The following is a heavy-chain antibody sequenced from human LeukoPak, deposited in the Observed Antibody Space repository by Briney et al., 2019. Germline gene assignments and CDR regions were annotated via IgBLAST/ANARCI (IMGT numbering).Heavy chain of an antibody. CDR2: INGDGSIT. Sequence: GGSLRLSCAASGFTFNNYDMNWVRQAPGKGLLWVARINGDGSITAYADSVKGRFTISRDNAENTLYLQMNSLRVEDTAVYHCASDSPYYGMDVWGQGTTVTVSS. V-gene: IGHV3-74*01. J-gene: IGHJ6*02. CDR1: GFTFNNYD. CDR3: ASDSPYYGMDV.